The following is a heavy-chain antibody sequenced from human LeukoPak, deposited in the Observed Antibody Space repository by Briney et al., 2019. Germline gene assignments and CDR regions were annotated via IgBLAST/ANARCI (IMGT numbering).Heavy chain of an antibody. V-gene: IGHV4-38-2*01. D-gene: IGHD3-9*01. CDR2: IYHSGST. CDR1: GYSISSGYY. J-gene: IGHJ3*02. CDR3: ATDILTGYHAFDI. Sequence: PSETLSLTCAVSGYSISSGYYWGWIRQPPGKGLEWIGSIYHSGSTYYNPSLKSRVTISADTSKNQFSLKLSSVTAADTAVYYCATDILTGYHAFDIWGQGTMVTVSS.